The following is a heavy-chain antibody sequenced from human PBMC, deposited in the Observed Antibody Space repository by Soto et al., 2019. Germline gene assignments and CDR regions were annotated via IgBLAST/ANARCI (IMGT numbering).Heavy chain of an antibody. CDR1: GFTFSSYG. CDR3: ARAGPEYYYDSSGYYFIDY. Sequence: QVQLVESGGGVVQPGRSLRLSCAASGFTFSSYGMHWVRQAPGKGLEWVAVIWYDGSNKYYADSVKGRFTISRDNSKNTLYLQMNSLRAEDTAVYYCARAGPEYYYDSSGYYFIDYWGQGTLVTVSS. J-gene: IGHJ4*02. D-gene: IGHD3-22*01. V-gene: IGHV3-33*01. CDR2: IWYDGSNK.